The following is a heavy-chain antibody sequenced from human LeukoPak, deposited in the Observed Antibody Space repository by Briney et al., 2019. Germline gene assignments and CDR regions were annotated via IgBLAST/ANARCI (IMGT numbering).Heavy chain of an antibody. CDR1: GGSISSYY. Sequence: PSETLSLTCTVSGGSISSYYWSWIRQPPGKGLEWIGYIYYSGSTNYNPSLKSRVTISVDTSKNQFSLTLSSVTAADTAVYYCARGYFDRSTDAFDIWGQGTMVTVSS. D-gene: IGHD3-9*01. CDR2: IYYSGST. CDR3: ARGYFDRSTDAFDI. J-gene: IGHJ3*02. V-gene: IGHV4-59*01.